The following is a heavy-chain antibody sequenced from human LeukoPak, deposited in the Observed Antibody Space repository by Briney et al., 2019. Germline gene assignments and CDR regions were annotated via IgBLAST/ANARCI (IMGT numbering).Heavy chain of an antibody. CDR2: IYYSVST. J-gene: IGHJ6*03. D-gene: IGHD6-13*01. V-gene: IGHV4-39*07. Sequence: SETLSLTCTVSGGSISSSSYYWGWIRQPPGKGLEWIGSIYYSVSTYYNPSLKSRVTISVDTSKNQFSLKLSSVTAADTAVYYCARDRVGQQLVGRKNNYYYMVVWGKGTTVTISS. CDR1: GGSISSSSYY. CDR3: ARDRVGQQLVGRKNNYYYMVV.